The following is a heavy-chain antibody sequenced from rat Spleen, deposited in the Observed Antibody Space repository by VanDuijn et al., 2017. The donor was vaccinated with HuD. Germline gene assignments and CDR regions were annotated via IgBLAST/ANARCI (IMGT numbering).Heavy chain of an antibody. CDR1: GFTFSDYA. V-gene: IGHV5-17*01. J-gene: IGHJ3*01. CDR3: ARPNYGGDYFDY. D-gene: IGHD1-11*01. CDR2: IIYDGSST. Sequence: EVQLVETGGGLVQPGRSLKLSCAASGFTFSDYAMAWVRQAPKKGLEWVATIIYDGSSTYYRDSVKGRFTISRDNAKSTLYLQMDSLRSEDTATYYCARPNYGGDYFDYWGQGTLVTVSS.